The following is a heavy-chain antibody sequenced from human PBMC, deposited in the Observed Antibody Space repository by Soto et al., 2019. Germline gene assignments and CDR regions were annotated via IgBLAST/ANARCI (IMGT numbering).Heavy chain of an antibody. CDR1: GYSFATYW. D-gene: IGHD3-22*01. CDR3: ASKNYYDSSGYY. V-gene: IGHV5-51*01. Sequence: PGESLKISCKGSGYSFATYWIGWVRQMPGKGLEWMGIIYPGDSDTRYSPSFQGQVTLSADKSTSTAYLQWSSLKASDTAMYYCASKNYYDSSGYYWGQGTLVTVSS. J-gene: IGHJ4*02. CDR2: IYPGDSDT.